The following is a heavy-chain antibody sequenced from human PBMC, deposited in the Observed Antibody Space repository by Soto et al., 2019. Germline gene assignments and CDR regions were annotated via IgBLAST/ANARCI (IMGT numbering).Heavy chain of an antibody. Sequence: QVQLVQSGAEVKKPGASVKVSCKASGYTFTSYGISWVRQAPGQGLEWMGWIRAYNGNTNYPQKLRGRVTMTTDTYTSTFYLELRRLKSDDTAMDYCARDGPPSLNWGHGTLVTVS. CDR2: IRAYNGNT. CDR3: ARDGPPSLN. J-gene: IGHJ4*01. D-gene: IGHD2-2*01. V-gene: IGHV1-18*01. CDR1: GYTFTSYG.